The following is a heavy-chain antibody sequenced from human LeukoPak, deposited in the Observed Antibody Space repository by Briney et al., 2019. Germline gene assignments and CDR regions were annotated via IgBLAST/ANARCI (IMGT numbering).Heavy chain of an antibody. V-gene: IGHV3-21*01. CDR2: ISSGSGCI. CDR1: GFTFSSYS. CDR3: ARGSYFDY. J-gene: IGHJ4*02. Sequence: GGSLRLSCTASGFTFSSYSMNWVRQAPGQGLEWASSISSGSGCIYYADSVKGRFTISRDNAKSSLYLQMNSLRAEDTAVYYCARGSYFDYWGQGTLVTVSS. D-gene: IGHD1-26*01.